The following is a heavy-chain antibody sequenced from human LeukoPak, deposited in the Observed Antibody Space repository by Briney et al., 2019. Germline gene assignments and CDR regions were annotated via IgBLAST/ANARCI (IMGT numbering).Heavy chain of an antibody. CDR1: GFTFDDYA. V-gene: IGHV3-43D*03. Sequence: GGSLRLSCAASGFTFDDYAMHWVRQAPGKGLEWVSLISWDGGSTYYADSVKGRFTISRDNSKNSLYLQMNSLRAEDTALYYCAKESISAAAGTYFDYWGQGTLVTVSS. J-gene: IGHJ4*02. CDR2: ISWDGGST. CDR3: AKESISAAAGTYFDY. D-gene: IGHD6-13*01.